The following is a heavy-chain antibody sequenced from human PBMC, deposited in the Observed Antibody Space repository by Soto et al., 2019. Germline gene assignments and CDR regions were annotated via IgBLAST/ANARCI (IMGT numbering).Heavy chain of an antibody. V-gene: IGHV1-46*01. D-gene: IGHD3-22*01. J-gene: IGHJ3*02. CDR3: ARPYYYDSSGYRDAFEI. Sequence: ASVKVSCKASGYTFTSYYMHWVRQAPGQGLEWMGIINPSGGSTSYAQKFQGRVTMTRDTSTSTVYMELSSLRSEDTAVYYCARPYYYDSSGYRDAFEIWGQGTMVTVS. CDR2: INPSGGST. CDR1: GYTFTSYY.